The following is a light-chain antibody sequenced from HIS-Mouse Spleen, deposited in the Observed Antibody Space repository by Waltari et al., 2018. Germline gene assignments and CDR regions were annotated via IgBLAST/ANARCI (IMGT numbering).Light chain of an antibody. CDR3: CSYAGSSTWV. Sequence: QSALNQPASVSGSPGQSTTISCIGTRSAVGSYNLVPWYQPHPGKAPKLMIYKGSKRPSGFSNRFSGSKSGNTASLTISGLQAEDEADYYCCSYAGSSTWVFGGGTKLTVL. J-gene: IGLJ3*02. CDR2: KGS. V-gene: IGLV2-23*01. CDR1: RSAVGSYNL.